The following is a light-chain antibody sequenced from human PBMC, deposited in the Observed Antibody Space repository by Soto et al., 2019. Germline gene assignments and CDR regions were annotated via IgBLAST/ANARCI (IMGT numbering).Light chain of an antibody. CDR3: HQYNFWPQT. V-gene: IGKV3-15*01. Sequence: EIVMTQSPATLSVSPGERASLSCRASQSGSTNLACYQQKPGQAPRLLIYAATTRATDFPARFSGSGSGTDFTLTISNLQSEDFAVYYCHQYNFWPQTFGQGTKLEIK. J-gene: IGKJ2*01. CDR1: QSGSTN. CDR2: AAT.